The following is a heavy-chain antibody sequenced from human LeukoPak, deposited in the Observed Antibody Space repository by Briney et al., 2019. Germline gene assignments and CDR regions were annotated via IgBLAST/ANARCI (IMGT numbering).Heavy chain of an antibody. Sequence: HPGGSLRLSCAASGFSFVSYAMSWVRQAPGKGLVWISTISGSGTETYYADSVKGRFTISRDNSKNTLFLQMNSLRVEDTATYYCAKGHRLCSSGNCNSQVDYWGHGTLVIVPS. J-gene: IGHJ4*01. CDR2: ISGSGTET. CDR3: AKGHRLCSSGNCNSQVDY. D-gene: IGHD2-15*01. V-gene: IGHV3-23*01. CDR1: GFSFVSYA.